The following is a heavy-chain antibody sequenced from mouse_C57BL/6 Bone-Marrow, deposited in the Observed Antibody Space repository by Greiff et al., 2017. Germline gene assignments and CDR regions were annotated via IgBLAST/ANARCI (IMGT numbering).Heavy chain of an antibody. CDR3: ARWRWLLRGDYAMDY. Sequence: QVQLQQPGAKLVRPGTSVKLSCKASGYTFTSYWMHWVKQRPGQGLEWIGVIDPSDSYTNYNQKFKGKATLTVDTSSSTAYMQRSSLNSEDSAVYYCARWRWLLRGDYAMDYWGQGTSVTVSS. CDR1: GYTFTSYW. J-gene: IGHJ4*01. D-gene: IGHD2-3*01. V-gene: IGHV1-59*01. CDR2: IDPSDSYT.